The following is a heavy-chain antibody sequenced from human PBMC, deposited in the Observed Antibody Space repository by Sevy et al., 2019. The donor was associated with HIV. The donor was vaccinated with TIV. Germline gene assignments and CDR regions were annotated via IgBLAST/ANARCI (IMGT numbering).Heavy chain of an antibody. CDR1: GFTFTYAW. V-gene: IGHV3-15*01. D-gene: IGHD2-8*01. Sequence: GGSLRLSCAASGFTFTYAWMSWVRQAPGKGLEWVGRIKSRPDGGTTDYAATVKGRFTISRDASKSTLYLQMNSLKTEDSAVYYCATDPIIVLLVTDGMDVWGQGTTVTVSS. CDR3: ATDPIIVLLVTDGMDV. J-gene: IGHJ6*02. CDR2: IKSRPDGGTT.